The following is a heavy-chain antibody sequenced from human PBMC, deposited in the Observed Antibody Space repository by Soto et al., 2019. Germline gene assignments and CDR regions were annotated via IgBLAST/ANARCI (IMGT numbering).Heavy chain of an antibody. CDR1: GFTFSSYA. CDR2: ITNGGGTT. D-gene: IGHD3-3*02. V-gene: IGHV3-23*01. J-gene: IGHJ6*03. Sequence: GGSLRLSCAASGFTFSSYAVTWVRQAPGKGLEWVSSITNGGGTTYYADPVKGRFTISRDNSKNTLYLQMSSLRAEDTAVNYCAKQSTFLEWLLPSADYYYYYMDVWGKGTTVTVSS. CDR3: AKQSTFLEWLLPSADYYYYYMDV.